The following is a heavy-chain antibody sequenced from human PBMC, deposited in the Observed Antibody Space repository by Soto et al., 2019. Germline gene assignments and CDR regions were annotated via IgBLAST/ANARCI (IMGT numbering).Heavy chain of an antibody. CDR2: ISSSSSTI. D-gene: IGHD6-13*01. V-gene: IGHV3-48*01. Sequence: GGSLRLSCAASGFTFSSYGMNWVRQAPGKGLEWVSYISSSSSTIYYADSVKGRFTISRDNAKNSLYLQMNSLRAEDTAVYYCARHPERIAQIGWFDPWGQGTLVTVSA. CDR1: GFTFSSYG. CDR3: ARHPERIAQIGWFDP. J-gene: IGHJ5*02.